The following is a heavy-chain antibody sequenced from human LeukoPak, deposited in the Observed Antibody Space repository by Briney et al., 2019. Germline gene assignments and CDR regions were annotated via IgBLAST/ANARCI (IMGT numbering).Heavy chain of an antibody. CDR2: ISGSSSYI. CDR1: GFTFSSYS. D-gene: IGHD5-12*01. J-gene: IGHJ6*03. Sequence: GGSLRLSCAASGFTFSSYSMNWIRQAPGKGLEWVSSISGSSSYIYYADSVKGRFTISRDNAKNSLYLQMNSLRAEDTAVYYCAREKVATILYYYYMDVWGKGTTVTVSS. V-gene: IGHV3-21*01. CDR3: AREKVATILYYYYMDV.